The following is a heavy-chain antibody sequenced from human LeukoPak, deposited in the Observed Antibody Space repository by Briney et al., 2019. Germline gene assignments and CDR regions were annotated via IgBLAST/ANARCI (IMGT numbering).Heavy chain of an antibody. CDR2: IYHSGST. CDR3: ARASHDYGDYSHFDY. Sequence: SETLSLTCTVSGASISSTSYCWGWIRQPPGKGLEWIGEIYHSGSTNYNPSLKSRVTIAVDKSKNQFSLKLSSVTAADTAVYYCARASHDYGDYSHFDYWGQGTLVTVSS. CDR1: GASISSTSYC. J-gene: IGHJ4*02. V-gene: IGHV4-39*07. D-gene: IGHD4-17*01.